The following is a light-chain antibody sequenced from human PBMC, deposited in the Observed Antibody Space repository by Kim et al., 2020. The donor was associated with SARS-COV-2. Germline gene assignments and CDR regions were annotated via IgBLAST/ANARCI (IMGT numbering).Light chain of an antibody. CDR1: NIGSKN. CDR3: QVWDSSTV. CDR2: RDS. V-gene: IGLV3-9*01. Sequence: SVARGQTARITCGGTNIGSKNVHWYQQKPGQAPVLVIYRDSNRPSGIPERFSGSNSGNTATLTISRAQAGDEADYYCQVWDSSTVFGGGTQLTVL. J-gene: IGLJ2*01.